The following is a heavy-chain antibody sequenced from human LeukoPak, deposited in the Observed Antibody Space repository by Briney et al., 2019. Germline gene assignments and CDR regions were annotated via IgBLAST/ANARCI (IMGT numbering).Heavy chain of an antibody. CDR2: IYSGGST. J-gene: IGHJ4*02. CDR1: GFTVSSNY. CDR3: AKPTYLYSSSWPLDH. D-gene: IGHD6-13*01. Sequence: GGSLRLSCAASGFTVSSNYMSWVRQAPGKGLEWVSVIYSGGSTYYADSVKGRFTISRDNSKNTLYLQMNSLRAEDTAVYYCAKPTYLYSSSWPLDHWGQGTLVTVSS. V-gene: IGHV3-66*04.